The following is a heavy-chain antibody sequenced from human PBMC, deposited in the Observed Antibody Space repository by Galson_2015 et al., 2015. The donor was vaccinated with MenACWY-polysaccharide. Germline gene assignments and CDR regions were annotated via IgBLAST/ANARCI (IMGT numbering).Heavy chain of an antibody. V-gene: IGHV3-33*01. CDR2: VSSDGSNT. J-gene: IGHJ4*02. CDR1: GFTFSSHG. Sequence: SLRLSCAASGFTFSSHGMHWVRQAPGKGLEWVASVSSDGSNTNYANSVKGRFTISRDNSKNTIYLEMNSLRAEDTAVYYCARAGYYDSSGYYYYFDLGGQGTLVTVAS. CDR3: ARAGYYDSSGYYYYFDL. D-gene: IGHD3-22*01.